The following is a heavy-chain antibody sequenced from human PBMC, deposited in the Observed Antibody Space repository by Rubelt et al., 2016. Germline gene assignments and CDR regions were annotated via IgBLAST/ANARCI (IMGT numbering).Heavy chain of an antibody. J-gene: IGHJ4*02. CDR2: IYYSGST. CDR3: ARGNTALVSLNY. D-gene: IGHD5-18*01. V-gene: IGHV4-59*12. Sequence: QVQLQESGPGLVKPSETLSLTCTVSGGSISSYYWSWIRQPPGKGLEWIGYIYYSGSTNSNPSLKSRVNISIDTSKNQVTRKLSSVTASDTAVYYCARGNTALVSLNYWGQGTLVTVSS. CDR1: GGSISSYY.